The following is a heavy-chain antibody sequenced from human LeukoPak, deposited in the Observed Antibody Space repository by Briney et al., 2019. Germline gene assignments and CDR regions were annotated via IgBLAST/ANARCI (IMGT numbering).Heavy chain of an antibody. D-gene: IGHD2-2*02. Sequence: GGSLRLSCAASGFTFSSYWMSWVRQAPGKGLEWVANIKQDGSEKYYVDSVKGRFTISRDNAKNSLYLQMNSLRAEDTAVYYCARDLGVVVPAAIDWFDPWGQGTLVTVSS. CDR3: ARDLGVVVPAAIDWFDP. J-gene: IGHJ5*02. CDR2: IKQDGSEK. V-gene: IGHV3-7*01. CDR1: GFTFSSYW.